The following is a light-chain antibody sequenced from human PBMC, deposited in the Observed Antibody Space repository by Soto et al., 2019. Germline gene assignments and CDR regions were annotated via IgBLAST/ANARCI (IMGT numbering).Light chain of an antibody. J-gene: IGKJ2*01. V-gene: IGKV1-39*01. CDR1: QTISSY. Sequence: DIQMPQSPSSLSASVGDRVTITCRASQTISSYLNWYQQKPGKAPKLLIYAASSLQSGVPSRFSCSGSGTDFTLTISSLQPEDFATYYCQQSHSIPYTFGQGTKPEIK. CDR3: QQSHSIPYT. CDR2: AAS.